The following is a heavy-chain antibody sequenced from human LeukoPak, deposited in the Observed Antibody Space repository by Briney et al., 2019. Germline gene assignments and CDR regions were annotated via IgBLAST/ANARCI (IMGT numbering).Heavy chain of an antibody. CDR3: AAAAVAGGAFDI. V-gene: IGHV1-58*02. D-gene: IGHD6-25*01. CDR1: GFTFTSSA. CDR2: IVVGSGNT. Sequence: SVKVSCKASGFTFTSSAMQWVRQARGQRLEWIGWIVVGSGNTNYAQKFQERVTITRDMSTSTAYMELSSLRSEDTAVYYCAAAAVAGGAFDIWGQGTMVTVSS. J-gene: IGHJ3*02.